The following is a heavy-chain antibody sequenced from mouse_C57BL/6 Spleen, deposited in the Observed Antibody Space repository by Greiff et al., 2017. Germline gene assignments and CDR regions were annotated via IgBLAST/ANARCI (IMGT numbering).Heavy chain of an antibody. V-gene: IGHV5-17*01. CDR1: GFTFSDYG. Sequence: DVKLVESGGGLVKPGGSLKLSCAASGFTFSDYGMHWVRQAPEKGLEWVAYISSGSSTIYYADTVKGRFTISRDNAKNTLFLQMTSLRSEDTAMYYCARWGGTRCFDVWGTGTTVTVSS. D-gene: IGHD3-3*01. CDR3: ARWGGTRCFDV. CDR2: ISSGSSTI. J-gene: IGHJ1*03.